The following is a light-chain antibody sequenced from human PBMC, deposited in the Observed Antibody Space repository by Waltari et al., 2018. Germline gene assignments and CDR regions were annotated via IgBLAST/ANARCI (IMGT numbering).Light chain of an antibody. J-gene: IGLJ3*02. CDR1: PLTKPY. CDR2: KDH. CDR3: QSTDNSNTYLYWM. Sequence: SYDLTQPPSVSVSPGQPARIPCSGAPLTKPYAYWNQKKPGQAPVLVIYKDHERPSGIPERFSGSSSGTTVTLTISGVQAEDEADYYCQSTDNSNTYLYWMFGGGTKLTVL. V-gene: IGLV3-25*03.